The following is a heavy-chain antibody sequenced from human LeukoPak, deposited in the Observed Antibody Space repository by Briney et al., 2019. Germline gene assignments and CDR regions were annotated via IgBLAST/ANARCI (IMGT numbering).Heavy chain of an antibody. Sequence: SQTLFLTCAVSGGSISSGGYSWSWIRQPPGKGLEWIGYIYHSGSTYYNPSLKSRVTISVDRSKNQFSLKLSSVTAADTAVYYCARGRYNWPFDYWGQGTLVTVSS. CDR1: GGSISSGGYS. J-gene: IGHJ4*02. CDR2: IYHSGST. D-gene: IGHD1-20*01. CDR3: ARGRYNWPFDY. V-gene: IGHV4-30-2*01.